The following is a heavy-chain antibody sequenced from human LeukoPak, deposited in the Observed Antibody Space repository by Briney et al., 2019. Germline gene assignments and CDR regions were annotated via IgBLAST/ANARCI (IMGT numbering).Heavy chain of an antibody. J-gene: IGHJ5*02. D-gene: IGHD3-3*01. CDR2: ISSSSSTI. V-gene: IGHV3-48*01. Sequence: GGSLRLSCAASGFTFSSYSMNWVRQAPGKGLEWVSYISSSSSTIYYADSVKGRFTISRDNAKNSLYLQMNSLRAEDTAVYYCARDREDVLEWLFATPGWFDPWGQGTLVTVSS. CDR1: GFTFSSYS. CDR3: ARDREDVLEWLFATPGWFDP.